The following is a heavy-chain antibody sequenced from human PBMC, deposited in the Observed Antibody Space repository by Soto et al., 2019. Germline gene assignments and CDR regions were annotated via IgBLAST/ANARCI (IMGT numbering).Heavy chain of an antibody. D-gene: IGHD3-10*01. CDR1: GFTFSSYA. J-gene: IGHJ6*02. CDR3: AKEMVSGSYYSYYYYGMDV. Sequence: QPGGSLRLSCAASGFTFSSYAMSWVRQAPGKGLEWVSAISGSGGSTYYADSVKGRFTISRDNSKNTLYLQMNSLRAEDTAVYYCAKEMVSGSYYSYYYYGMDVWGQGTTVTVSS. CDR2: ISGSGGST. V-gene: IGHV3-23*01.